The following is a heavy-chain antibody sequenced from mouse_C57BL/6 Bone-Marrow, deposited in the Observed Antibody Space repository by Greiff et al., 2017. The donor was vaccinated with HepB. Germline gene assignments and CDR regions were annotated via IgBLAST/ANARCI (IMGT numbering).Heavy chain of an antibody. CDR1: GYTFTDYN. CDR2: INPNNGGT. V-gene: IGHV1-18*01. D-gene: IGHD1-1*01. J-gene: IGHJ4*01. CDR3: ARGHYYGSSYAMDY. Sequence: VQLQQPGPELVKPGASVKIPCKASGYTFTDYNMDWVKQSHGKSLEWIGDINPNNGGTIYNQKFKGKATLTVDKSSSTAYMELRSLTSEDTAVYYCARGHYYGSSYAMDYWGQGTSVTVSS.